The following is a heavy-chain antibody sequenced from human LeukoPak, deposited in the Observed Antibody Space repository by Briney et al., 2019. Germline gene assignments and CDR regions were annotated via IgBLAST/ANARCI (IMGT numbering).Heavy chain of an antibody. D-gene: IGHD3-22*01. J-gene: IGHJ1*01. CDR2: IKSDGKT. V-gene: IGHV3-74*01. Sequence: GGSLILSCAASGFTFSDYYMSWIRQAPGKGLVWVSRIKSDGKTNYADSVKGRFTISRDNAKNTVSLQMDSLRAEDTGVYYCARAPSEVGGYYPEYFRHWGQGTLVTVSS. CDR3: ARAPSEVGGYYPEYFRH. CDR1: GFTFSDYY.